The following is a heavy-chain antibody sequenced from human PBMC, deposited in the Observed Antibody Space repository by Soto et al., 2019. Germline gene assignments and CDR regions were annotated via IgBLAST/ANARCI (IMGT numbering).Heavy chain of an antibody. V-gene: IGHV4-31*03. D-gene: IGHD3-10*01. CDR3: ARGLRFGELTWFDP. J-gene: IGHJ5*02. CDR2: IYYSGST. CDR1: GGSISSGCYY. Sequence: LSLTCTVCGGSISSGCYYWSWIRQHPGKGLEWIGYIYYSGSTYYNPSLKSRVTISVDTSKNQFSLKLSSVTAADTAVYYCARGLRFGELTWFDPWGQGTLVTVSS.